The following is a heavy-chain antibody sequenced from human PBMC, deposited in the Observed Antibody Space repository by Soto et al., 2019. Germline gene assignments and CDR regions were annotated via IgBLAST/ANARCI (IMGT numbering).Heavy chain of an antibody. CDR1: GFTFNTYG. Sequence: QVQLVESGGGVVQPGRSLRLSCVASGFTFNTYGMHWLRQVPGEGLEWVAVISYDGSNKFYVDSVKGRFTISRDNSKNTLYLQMNSLRAEDAAVYYCAKSRSGSYYADFDYWGQGTLVTVSS. CDR2: ISYDGSNK. D-gene: IGHD3-22*01. J-gene: IGHJ4*02. CDR3: AKSRSGSYYADFDY. V-gene: IGHV3-30*18.